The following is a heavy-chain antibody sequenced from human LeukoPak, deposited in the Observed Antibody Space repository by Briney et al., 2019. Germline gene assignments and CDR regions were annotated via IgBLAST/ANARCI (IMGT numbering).Heavy chain of an antibody. D-gene: IGHD6-13*01. V-gene: IGHV1-69*06. CDR1: GGTFSSYA. CDR2: IIPIFGTA. Sequence: ASVKVSCKASGGTFSSYAISWVRQAPGQGLEWMGGIIPIFGTANYAQKFQGRVTITADKSTSTAYMELSSLRSDDTAVYYCARDWEKQQLPLGWFDPWGQGTLVTVSS. CDR3: ARDWEKQQLPLGWFDP. J-gene: IGHJ5*02.